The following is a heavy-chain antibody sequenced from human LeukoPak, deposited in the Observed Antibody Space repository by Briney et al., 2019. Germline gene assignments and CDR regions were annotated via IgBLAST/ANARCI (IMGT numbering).Heavy chain of an antibody. D-gene: IGHD6-6*01. J-gene: IGHJ6*02. CDR3: AKGNIAARQDIMDV. V-gene: IGHV3-23*01. Sequence: GGSLRLSCAASGFTFSSYAMSWVRQAPGKGLEWVSLISGSGSSTYYADSVKGRFTISRDNSKNTLYLQMNSLRVEDTAVYYCAKGNIAARQDIMDVRGQGTTVTVSS. CDR1: GFTFSSYA. CDR2: ISGSGSST.